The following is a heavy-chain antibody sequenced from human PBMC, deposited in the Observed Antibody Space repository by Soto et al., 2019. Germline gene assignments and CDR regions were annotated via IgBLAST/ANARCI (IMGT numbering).Heavy chain of an antibody. CDR2: ISVSAVST. CDR3: KKGLSAVVPGAWSDP. D-gene: IGHD2-2*01. Sequence: PGGSLRLSCAASVFTFSSYSMSLVRQAPGKGLECVSGISVSAVSTYYADSVKGRFTISRDNSKNTLYLQMKSLRAEETDVYYCKKGLSAVVPGAWSDPWRQGTVVNLS. J-gene: IGHJ5*02. CDR1: VFTFSSYS. V-gene: IGHV3-23*01.